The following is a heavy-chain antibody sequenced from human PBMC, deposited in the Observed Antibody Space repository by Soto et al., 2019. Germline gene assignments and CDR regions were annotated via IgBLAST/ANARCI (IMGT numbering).Heavy chain of an antibody. CDR1: GGSISSYY. CDR2: IYYSGSN. Sequence: PSATLSLTCTGSGGSISSYYWSWIRQPPGKGLEWIGYIYYSGSNNYNTSLKSRVTISVDTSKNQFSLKLSSVTAADTAVYYCARAVRTCDSSGYYLGYWGQGNLVTVS. J-gene: IGHJ4*02. D-gene: IGHD3-22*01. CDR3: ARAVRTCDSSGYYLGY. V-gene: IGHV4-59*01.